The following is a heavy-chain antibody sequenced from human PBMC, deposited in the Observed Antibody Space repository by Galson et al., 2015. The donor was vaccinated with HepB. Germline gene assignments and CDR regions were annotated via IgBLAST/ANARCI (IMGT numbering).Heavy chain of an antibody. V-gene: IGHV4-61*01. J-gene: IGHJ4*02. CDR3: ARSPGWNCSGGSCYSIDFDY. Sequence: ETLSLTCTVSGGSVSSDNYYWTWIRQPPGKGLEWIGYISYSGNTNYNPSLKSRVTLSLDTSRTQFSLKLSSVTAADTAVYYCARSPGWNCSGGSCYSIDFDYWGQGTPVTVSS. D-gene: IGHD2-15*01. CDR1: GGSVSSDNYY. CDR2: ISYSGNT.